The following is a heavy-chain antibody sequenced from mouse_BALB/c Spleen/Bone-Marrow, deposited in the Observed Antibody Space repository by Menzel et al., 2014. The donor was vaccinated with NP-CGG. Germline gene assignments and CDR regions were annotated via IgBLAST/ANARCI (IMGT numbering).Heavy chain of an antibody. Sequence: QVQLQQSGPGLVAPSQSLSIACTVSEFSLSSYGVHWVRQPPGKGLEWLGAIWAGGSINYNSALMSRLSISKDNSKSQVFLKMKSLQKDDTAMYYCAREGRGSYGSSGYAMDYWGQGTSVTVSS. J-gene: IGHJ4*01. CDR3: AREGRGSYGSSGYAMDY. CDR2: IWAGGSI. CDR1: EFSLSSYG. V-gene: IGHV2-9*02. D-gene: IGHD1-1*01.